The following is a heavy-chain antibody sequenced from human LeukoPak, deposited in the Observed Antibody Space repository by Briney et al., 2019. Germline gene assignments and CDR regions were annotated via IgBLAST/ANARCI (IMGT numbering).Heavy chain of an antibody. J-gene: IGHJ5*02. D-gene: IGHD5-24*01. CDR3: ARAEQRWLQSSWFDP. CDR1: GASISSYY. CDR2: NTSGST. Sequence: SETLSLTCTVSGASISSYYWNWIRQPAGKGLEWIGRNTSGSTDYNPSLKSRVTMSVDSSKNQFSLKLSSVTAADTAVYYCARAEQRWLQSSWFDPWGQGTLVTVSS. V-gene: IGHV4-4*07.